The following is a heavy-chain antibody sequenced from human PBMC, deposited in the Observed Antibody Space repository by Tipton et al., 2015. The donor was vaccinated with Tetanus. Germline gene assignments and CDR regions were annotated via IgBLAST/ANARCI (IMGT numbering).Heavy chain of an antibody. CDR3: ARGGSNWNRVTYFDY. V-gene: IGHV1-69*01. CDR1: GGTFSSYA. Sequence: QSGAEVKKPGSSVKVSCKASGGTFSSYAISWVRQAPGQGLEWMGGIIPIFGTANYAQKFQGRVTITADESTSTAYMELSSLRSEDTAVFYCARGGSNWNRVTYFDYWGQGTLVTVSS. J-gene: IGHJ4*02. D-gene: IGHD1-20*01. CDR2: IIPIFGTA.